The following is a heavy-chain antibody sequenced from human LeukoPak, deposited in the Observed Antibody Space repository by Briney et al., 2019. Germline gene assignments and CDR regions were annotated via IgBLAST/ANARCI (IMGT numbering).Heavy chain of an antibody. D-gene: IGHD3-10*01. CDR3: ARTRYYYNSRSYGAPYYFDY. V-gene: IGHV4-38-2*02. CDR1: GHSITSNYY. CDR2: IYHSGST. Sequence: SETLSLTCTVSGHSITSNYYWGWIRQPPGKGLEWIGSIYHSGSTYYTPSLKSRVTISVDTSKNQFSLKLSSVTAADTAVYYCARTRYYYNSRSYGAPYYFDYWGQGTLVTVSS. J-gene: IGHJ4*02.